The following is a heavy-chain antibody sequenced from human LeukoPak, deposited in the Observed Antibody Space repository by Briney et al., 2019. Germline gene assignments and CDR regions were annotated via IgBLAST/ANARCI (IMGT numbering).Heavy chain of an antibody. CDR2: ISYSGNT. J-gene: IGHJ4*02. CDR1: GGSINSYY. CDR3: ARGNAN. V-gene: IGHV4-59*01. Sequence: SETLSLTCTVSGGSINSYYWSWIRQPPGKGLEWIGYISYSGNTNYNPSLKSRVTISVDTSKILFFLKLTSVTAADTALYYCARGNANWGQGTLVTVSS.